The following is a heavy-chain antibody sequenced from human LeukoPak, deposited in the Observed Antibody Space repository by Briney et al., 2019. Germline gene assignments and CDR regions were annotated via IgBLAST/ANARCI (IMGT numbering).Heavy chain of an antibody. CDR3: ASYSSSWYTHHDAFDI. D-gene: IGHD6-13*01. CDR1: GFTFSSYS. Sequence: GGSLRLSCAASGFTFSSYSMNWVRQAPGKGLEWVSSISSSSSYIYYADSVKGRFTISRDNAKNSLYLQKNSLRAEDTAVYYCASYSSSWYTHHDAFDIWGQGTMVTVSS. J-gene: IGHJ3*02. CDR2: ISSSSSYI. V-gene: IGHV3-21*01.